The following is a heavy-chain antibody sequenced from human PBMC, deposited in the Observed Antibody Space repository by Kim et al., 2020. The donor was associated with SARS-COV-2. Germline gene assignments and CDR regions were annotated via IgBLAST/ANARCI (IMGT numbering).Heavy chain of an antibody. D-gene: IGHD1-26*01. CDR1: VYSFTSYW. CDR3: ARLRRVGADYYYGMDV. Sequence: GESLKISCKGSVYSFTSYWISWVRQMPGKGLEWMGRIDPSDSYTNYSPSFQGHVTISADKSISTAYLQWSSLKASDTAMYYCARLRRVGADYYYGMDVWGQGTTVTVSS. V-gene: IGHV5-10-1*01. CDR2: IDPSDSYT. J-gene: IGHJ6*02.